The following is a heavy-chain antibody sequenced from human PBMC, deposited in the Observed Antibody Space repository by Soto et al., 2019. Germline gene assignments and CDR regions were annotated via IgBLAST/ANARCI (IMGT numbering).Heavy chain of an antibody. Sequence: QVLLVQSGAEVKKPGSSVKVSCKASGGTFSNYAITWVRQAPGQGLEWMGGIIPIFGTPNYAQKFQGRVTITADESTSTADMELTTLKSEATGVSACVRVHDEDIWGAYVQWGWGTGVTACS. CDR3: VRVHDEDIWGAYVQ. V-gene: IGHV1-69*01. CDR1: GGTFSNYA. D-gene: IGHD3-16*01. J-gene: IGHJ4*02. CDR2: IIPIFGTP.